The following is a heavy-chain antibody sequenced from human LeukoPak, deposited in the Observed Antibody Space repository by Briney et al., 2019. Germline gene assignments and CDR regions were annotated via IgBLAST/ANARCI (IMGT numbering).Heavy chain of an antibody. CDR3: ARDGSEGYYDY. V-gene: IGHV1-2*02. CDR2: INPNSGGT. J-gene: IGHJ4*02. Sequence: ASVKVSCKASGYTFTCYYMHWVRQAPGQGLEWMGWINPNSGGTNYAQKVQGRVTMTRDTSISTAYMELSRLRSDDTAVYYCARDGSEGYYDYWGQGTLVTVSS. D-gene: IGHD6-19*01. CDR1: GYTFTCYY.